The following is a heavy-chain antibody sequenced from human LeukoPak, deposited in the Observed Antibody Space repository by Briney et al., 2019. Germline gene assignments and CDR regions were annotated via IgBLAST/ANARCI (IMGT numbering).Heavy chain of an antibody. Sequence: PGGSLRLSCAASGFTFSSYSMNWVRQAPGKGLEWVSSISSSSSYIYYADSVKGRLTISRDNAKNSLYLQMNSLRAEDTAVYYCARASNWNDFDYWGQGTLVTVSS. J-gene: IGHJ4*02. CDR2: ISSSSSYI. D-gene: IGHD1-1*01. CDR1: GFTFSSYS. V-gene: IGHV3-21*01. CDR3: ARASNWNDFDY.